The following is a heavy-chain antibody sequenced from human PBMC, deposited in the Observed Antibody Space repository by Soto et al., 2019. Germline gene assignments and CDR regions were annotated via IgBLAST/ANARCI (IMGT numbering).Heavy chain of an antibody. Sequence: EVQLVESGGDLVQPGGSLRLSCAVSGFSFRNYWMSWVRQAPGKGLEWVANINHDGSEQNFLDSVKGRFTISRDNGKNSLFLQMNSVRAEDTAVYYCARDIGYSSFDYWGQGTLVTVSS. J-gene: IGHJ4*02. V-gene: IGHV3-7*01. D-gene: IGHD2-15*01. CDR2: INHDGSEQ. CDR3: ARDIGYSSFDY. CDR1: GFSFRNYW.